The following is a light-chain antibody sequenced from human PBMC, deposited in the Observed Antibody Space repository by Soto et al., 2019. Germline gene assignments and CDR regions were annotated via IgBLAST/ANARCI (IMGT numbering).Light chain of an antibody. CDR3: MQRIEFPLT. Sequence: DIVMTQIPLSLPVTPGEPASISCRSSQSLLDSDDGNTYLDWYLQKPGQSPQLLIYTVSYRASGVPDRFSGSGSGTDFTLKISRVEAEDVGVYYCMQRIEFPLTFGGGTKVEIK. CDR2: TVS. J-gene: IGKJ4*01. V-gene: IGKV2-40*01. CDR1: QSLLDSDDGNTY.